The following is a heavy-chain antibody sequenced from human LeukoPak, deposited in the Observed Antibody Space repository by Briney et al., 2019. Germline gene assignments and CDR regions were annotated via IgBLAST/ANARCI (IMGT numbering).Heavy chain of an antibody. V-gene: IGHV3-9*01. CDR2: ISWNSGSI. J-gene: IGHJ3*02. CDR3: AKPLYYYDSSGYHGTNAFDI. D-gene: IGHD3-22*01. Sequence: GGSLRLSCAASGFTFDDYAMHWVRHAPGKGLEWVSGISWNSGSIGYADSVKGRFTISRDNAKNSLYLQMNSLRAEDTALYYCAKPLYYYDSSGYHGTNAFDIWGQGTMVTASS. CDR1: GFTFDDYA.